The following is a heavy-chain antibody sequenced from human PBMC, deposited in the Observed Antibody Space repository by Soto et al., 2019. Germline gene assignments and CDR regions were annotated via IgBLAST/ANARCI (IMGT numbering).Heavy chain of an antibody. CDR3: ARSLTGTYYYYGMDV. CDR1: GGTFSSYA. Sequence: QVQLVQSGAEVKKPGSSVKVSCKASGGTFSSYAINWVRQAPGQGLEWMGGIVPIFGTADYAQKFQGRVTITADESTSTAYMELSSLRSEDTAVYYCARSLTGTYYYYGMDVWGQGTTVTVSS. V-gene: IGHV1-69*12. J-gene: IGHJ6*02. CDR2: IVPIFGTA. D-gene: IGHD1-20*01.